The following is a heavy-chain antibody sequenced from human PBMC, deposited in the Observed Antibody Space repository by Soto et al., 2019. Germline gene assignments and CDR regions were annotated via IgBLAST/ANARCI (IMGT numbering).Heavy chain of an antibody. J-gene: IGHJ6*03. CDR2: IWSDGSNE. Sequence: QVQLVESGGGVVQPGRSLRLSCAASEFTFSRHGMHWVRQAPGKGLQWVGVIWSDGSNEVYADSVKGRFIISRDNSKNILYLQMNSLRAEDTAVYYCASETTFGDNKHNYMDVWGTGITVTVSS. CDR3: ASETTFGDNKHNYMDV. D-gene: IGHD1-1*01. CDR1: EFTFSRHG. V-gene: IGHV3-33*01.